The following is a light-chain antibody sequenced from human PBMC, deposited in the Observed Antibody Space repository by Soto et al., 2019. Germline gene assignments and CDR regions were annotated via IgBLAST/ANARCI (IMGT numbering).Light chain of an antibody. CDR1: QGIRND. J-gene: IGKJ5*01. CDR2: DAS. CDR3: QQYHSYWT. V-gene: IGKV1-17*01. Sequence: DIQMTQSPSSLSASVGDRVTITCRASQGIRNDLGWFQQKPGKAPKLLIYDASSLESGVPQRFSGSGSGTEFTLTISSLQTDDFSTYYCQQYHSYWTFGQGTRPEIK.